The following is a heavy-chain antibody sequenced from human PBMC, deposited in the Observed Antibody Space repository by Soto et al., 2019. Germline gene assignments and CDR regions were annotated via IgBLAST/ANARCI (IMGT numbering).Heavy chain of an antibody. J-gene: IGHJ6*02. CDR3: ARVPDV. CDR1: GGSINSGDYS. CDR2: IYHNGSP. V-gene: IGHV4-30-2*01. Sequence: SETLSLTCTVSGGSINSGDYSWTWIRQPPGKGLEWIGYIYHNGSPYYNPSLKSRVTISVDRSKNQFSLKLSSVTAADTAVYYCARVPDVWGQGTTVTVSS.